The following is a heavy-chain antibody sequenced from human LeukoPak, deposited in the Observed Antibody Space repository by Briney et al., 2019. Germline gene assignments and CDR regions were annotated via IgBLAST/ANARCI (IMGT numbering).Heavy chain of an antibody. CDR1: GYTFTAYY. CDR3: ARGDIYWDY. J-gene: IGHJ4*02. CDR2: IHPNSGGT. D-gene: IGHD2-15*01. V-gene: IGHV1-2*02. Sequence: SVKVSCKASGYTFTAYYVHWVRQAPGQGLEWMGWIHPNSGGTKYAQNFQGRVTMTRDTSISTAYMELSSLRSDDTAVYYCARGDIYWDYWGQGTQVTVTS.